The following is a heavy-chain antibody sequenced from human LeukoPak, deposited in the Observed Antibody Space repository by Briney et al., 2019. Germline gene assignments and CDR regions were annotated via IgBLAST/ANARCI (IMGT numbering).Heavy chain of an antibody. V-gene: IGHV3-48*01. CDR3: ATPRVCGGVLLRPSCLYFED. Sequence: GGSLRLSCAASGFTFSSYSMNWVRQAPGEGLEWVSYISSSSSTKYYADSVKGRVTISRDNAKNTLYLQMNNLRAEDTAVYYCATPRVCGGVLLRPSCLYFEDWAQGALVTLPS. CDR2: ISSSSSTK. D-gene: IGHD3-10*01. CDR1: GFTFSSYS. J-gene: IGHJ4*02.